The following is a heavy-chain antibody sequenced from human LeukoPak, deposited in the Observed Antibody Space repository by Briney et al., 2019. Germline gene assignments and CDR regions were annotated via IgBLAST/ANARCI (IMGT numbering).Heavy chain of an antibody. CDR2: INPNSGGT. J-gene: IGHJ4*02. CDR1: GYTFTSYD. CDR3: ARTRGSGSPFDY. Sequence: GASVKVSCKASGYTFTSYDINWVRQAPGQGLEWMGWINPNSGGTNYAQKFQGWVTMTRDTSISTAYMELSRLGSDDTAVYYCARTRGSGSPFDYWGQGTLVTVSS. D-gene: IGHD3-10*01. V-gene: IGHV1-2*04.